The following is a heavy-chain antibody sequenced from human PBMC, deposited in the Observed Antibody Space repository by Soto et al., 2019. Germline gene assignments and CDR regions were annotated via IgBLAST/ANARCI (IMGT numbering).Heavy chain of an antibody. CDR1: GGSISSSRYY. J-gene: IGHJ5*02. CDR2: IYYSGST. V-gene: IGHV4-39*01. D-gene: IGHD3-22*01. Sequence: QLQLQESGPGLVKPSETLSLTCTVYGGSISSSRYYWDWIGQPPGKGLAWIGSIYYSGSTYYNQSLKSRVRISVDTSKNRFSLKLSSVTAADTAVYYCARHYYGIVVVIPGPAFDPWGQGCLVTVSS. CDR3: ARHYYGIVVVIPGPAFDP.